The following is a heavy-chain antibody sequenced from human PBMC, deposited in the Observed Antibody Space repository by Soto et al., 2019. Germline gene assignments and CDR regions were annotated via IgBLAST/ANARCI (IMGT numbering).Heavy chain of an antibody. D-gene: IGHD3-22*01. CDR3: AGTSGGSGYYPEY. CDR2: ISSSSSYI. Sequence: EVQLVESGGGLVKPGGSLRLSCAASGFTFSSYSMNWVRQAPGKGLEWVSSISSSSSYIDYADSVKGRFTISRDNAKNSLYLQMNILRAEDTAVYYCAGTSGGSGYYPEYWGQGTLVTVSS. CDR1: GFTFSSYS. J-gene: IGHJ4*02. V-gene: IGHV3-21*01.